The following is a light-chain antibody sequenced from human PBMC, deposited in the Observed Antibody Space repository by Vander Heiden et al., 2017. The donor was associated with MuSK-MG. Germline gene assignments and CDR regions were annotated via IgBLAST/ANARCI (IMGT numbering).Light chain of an antibody. CDR3: QQYYNWPPIT. V-gene: IGKV3-15*01. CDR1: QSVSSN. J-gene: IGKJ4*01. Sequence: EIVMTQSPATLSVSPGERATLSCRASQSVSSNLAWHQQKPGQAPRLLIYGASTRATGIPARFSGSGSGTEFTLTISSLQSEDFAVYYCQQYYNWPPITLGGGTKVEIK. CDR2: GAS.